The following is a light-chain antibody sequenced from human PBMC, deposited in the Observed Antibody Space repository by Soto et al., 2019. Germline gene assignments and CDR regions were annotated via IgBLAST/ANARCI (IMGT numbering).Light chain of an antibody. CDR2: EVS. Sequence: QSVLTQPASVSGSPGQSIAISYTGTSSDVGGSTHVSWYQHHPGEAPKLMIYEVSNRPSGVSDRFSGSKSGNTASLTISGLQAEDEADYYCNSYTTSSTYVFGTGTKVTVL. V-gene: IGLV2-14*01. CDR1: SSDVGGSTH. J-gene: IGLJ1*01. CDR3: NSYTTSSTYV.